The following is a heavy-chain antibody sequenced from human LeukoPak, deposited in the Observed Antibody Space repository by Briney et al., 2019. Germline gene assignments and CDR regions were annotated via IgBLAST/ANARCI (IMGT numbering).Heavy chain of an antibody. V-gene: IGHV4-61*02. D-gene: IGHD4-11*01. J-gene: IGHJ5*02. CDR3: ARARRGLYSNYWFDP. CDR2: IYTSGST. Sequence: SQTLSLTCTVSGGSISSGSYYWSWIRQPAGKGLEWIGRIYTSGSTNHNPSLKSRVTISVDTSKNQFSLKLSSVTAADTAVYYCARARRGLYSNYWFDPWGQGTLVTVSS. CDR1: GGSISSGSYY.